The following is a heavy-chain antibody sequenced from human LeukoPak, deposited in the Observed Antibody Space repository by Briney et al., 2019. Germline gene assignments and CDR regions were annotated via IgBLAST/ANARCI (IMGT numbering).Heavy chain of an antibody. CDR1: GGTFSSYA. Sequence: GASVKVPCKASGGTFSSYAISWVRQAPGQGLEWMGGIIPIFGTANYAQKFQGRVTITADESTSTAYMELSSLRSEDTAVYYCARVRRDSSGYYYSYWGQGTLVTVSS. CDR2: IIPIFGTA. CDR3: ARVRRDSSGYYYSY. V-gene: IGHV1-69*13. J-gene: IGHJ4*02. D-gene: IGHD3-22*01.